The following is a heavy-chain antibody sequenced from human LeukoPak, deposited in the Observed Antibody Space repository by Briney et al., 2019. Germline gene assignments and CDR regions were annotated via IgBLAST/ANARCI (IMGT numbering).Heavy chain of an antibody. Sequence: GGSLRLSCAASGFTFNNYWMWWVRQASGKGLEWVANINPYGSDTYYADSVKGRFTISRDNAENSLYLQMNSLRAEDTAVYYCTRVRVVVPSAFDYCDFWGQGTLVTVSS. J-gene: IGHJ4*02. D-gene: IGHD2-2*01. CDR1: GFTFNNYW. CDR3: TRVRVVVPSAFDYCDF. CDR2: INPYGSDT. V-gene: IGHV3-7*01.